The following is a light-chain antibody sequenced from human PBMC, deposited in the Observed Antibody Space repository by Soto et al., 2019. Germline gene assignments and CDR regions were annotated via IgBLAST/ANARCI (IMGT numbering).Light chain of an antibody. CDR1: SSDVGAYNF. Sequence: QSALTQPASVSGSPGQSITISCTGSSSDVGAYNFVSWYQHHPGKAPKLILYEVTTHPSGVSSRFSGSKSGNTASLTISGPQADDEANYYCSSYTSSNTPYVFGTGTKVTV. CDR2: EVT. J-gene: IGLJ1*01. CDR3: SSYTSSNTPYV. V-gene: IGLV2-14*01.